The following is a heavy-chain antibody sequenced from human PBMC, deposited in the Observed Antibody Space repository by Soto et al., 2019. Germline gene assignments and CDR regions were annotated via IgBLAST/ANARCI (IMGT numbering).Heavy chain of an antibody. CDR3: ARDGTLYDSSAYYYLY. D-gene: IGHD3-22*01. CDR1: GGTFSRYT. CDR2: ITPMFGTP. V-gene: IGHV1-69*01. Sequence: QVQLVQSGAEVKKPGSSVTVSCTASGGTFSRYTITWVRQAPGQGLEWMGGITPMFGTPNYAQKFQGRVTITADESTSTAYMELSSLRSEDTAMYYCARDGTLYDSSAYYYLYWGQGTLVTVSS. J-gene: IGHJ4*02.